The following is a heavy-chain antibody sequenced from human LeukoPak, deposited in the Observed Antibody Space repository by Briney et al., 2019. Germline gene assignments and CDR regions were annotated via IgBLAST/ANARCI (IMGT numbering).Heavy chain of an antibody. CDR2: IYPGDSDT. J-gene: IGHJ6*03. V-gene: IGHV5-51*01. CDR1: GYSFTSYW. Sequence: RGESLKISCKGSGYSFTSYWSGWVGQMPGKGLEWMGTIYPGDSDTRYSPSFQGQVTISADKSISTAYLQWSSLKASDTAMYYCARSRGSGGSRRYYFYMDVWGKGTTVTVSS. CDR3: ARSRGSGGSRRYYFYMDV. D-gene: IGHD3-10*01.